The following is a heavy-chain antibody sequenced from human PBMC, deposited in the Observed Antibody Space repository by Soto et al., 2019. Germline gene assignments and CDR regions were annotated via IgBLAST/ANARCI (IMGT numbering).Heavy chain of an antibody. V-gene: IGHV4-30-4*01. CDR3: ATASGSTYGYFDH. CDR2: ISNSGST. CDR1: VGSVTRDEDY. Sequence: TLSLTCPVSVGSVTRDEDYWTWIRQSPGKGLEWIGYISNSGSTGYNPSLKTRLSMSVDRSKNQFTLRLTSVTAADTAVYFCATASGSTYGYFDHWGQGTQVTVSS. D-gene: IGHD5-18*01. J-gene: IGHJ4*02.